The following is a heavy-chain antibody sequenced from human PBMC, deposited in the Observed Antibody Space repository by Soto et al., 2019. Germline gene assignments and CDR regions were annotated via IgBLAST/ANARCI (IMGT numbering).Heavy chain of an antibody. CDR2: IYHSGTT. CDR3: ARSERTLSYYYGMDV. Sequence: SDTLSLTCTVYGGSLSSYYWNWIRQTPGKGLEWIGEIYHSGTTNYNPSLKSRVTISADTSKNQFSLKLTSVTAADTAVYYCARSERTLSYYYGMDVWGKGTTVTVSS. J-gene: IGHJ6*04. CDR1: GGSLSSYY. V-gene: IGHV4-34*01.